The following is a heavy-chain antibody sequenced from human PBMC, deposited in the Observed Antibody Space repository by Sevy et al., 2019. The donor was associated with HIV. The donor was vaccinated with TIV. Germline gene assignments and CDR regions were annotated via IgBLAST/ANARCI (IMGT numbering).Heavy chain of an antibody. J-gene: IGHJ4*02. Sequence: GGSLRLSCAASGFTVSSNYMTWVRQAPGKGLEWVSVIYRDGTTYYADSVKGRFTISRDTSKNTLYLQMNSLRADDTAVYYCVREGRNYYDSSAYYPHYAYWGQGILVTVSS. CDR1: GFTVSSNY. CDR2: IYRDGTT. D-gene: IGHD3-22*01. CDR3: VREGRNYYDSSAYYPHYAY. V-gene: IGHV3-53*01.